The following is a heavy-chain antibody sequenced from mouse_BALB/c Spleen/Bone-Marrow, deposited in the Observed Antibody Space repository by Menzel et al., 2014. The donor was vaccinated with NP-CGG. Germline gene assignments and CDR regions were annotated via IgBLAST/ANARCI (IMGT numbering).Heavy chain of an antibody. J-gene: IGHJ4*01. CDR3: ARRYYNMAMDY. V-gene: IGHV14-3*02. CDR2: IDPAIGNS. CDR1: GFNIKDTY. D-gene: IGHD1-1*01. Sequence: EVKLQESGAELVRPGASVKLSCTASGFNIKDTYIHWVKQRPEQGLEWIGRIDPAIGNSKYGPKFQGKATFTSDTSSNTAYPQLSSPTSEDTAVYYFARRYYNMAMDYWGQGTSVTVSS.